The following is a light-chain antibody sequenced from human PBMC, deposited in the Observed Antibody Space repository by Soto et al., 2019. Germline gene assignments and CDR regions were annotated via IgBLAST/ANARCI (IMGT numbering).Light chain of an antibody. Sequence: QSVLTQPPSVSAAPGQKVTISCSGSSSNIGHNYVSWYQQLPGTAPKVLIFDTNKRPSGIPDRFSGSKSGTSAALDITGLQTGDEAVYFCATWDTSLSDVVFGGGTKLTVL. CDR2: DTN. CDR3: ATWDTSLSDVV. V-gene: IGLV1-51*01. J-gene: IGLJ2*01. CDR1: SSNIGHNY.